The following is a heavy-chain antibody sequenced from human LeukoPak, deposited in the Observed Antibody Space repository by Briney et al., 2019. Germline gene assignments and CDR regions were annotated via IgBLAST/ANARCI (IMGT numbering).Heavy chain of an antibody. Sequence: GGSLRLSCAASGFTFVDYAMHWVRQAPGKGLEWVSGISWNSGSIGYADSVKGRFTISRDNAKNSLYLQMNSLRAEDTALYYCAKAKEAAGYYFDYWGQGTLVTVSS. CDR2: ISWNSGSI. J-gene: IGHJ4*02. D-gene: IGHD6-13*01. CDR3: AKAKEAAGYYFDY. CDR1: GFTFVDYA. V-gene: IGHV3-9*01.